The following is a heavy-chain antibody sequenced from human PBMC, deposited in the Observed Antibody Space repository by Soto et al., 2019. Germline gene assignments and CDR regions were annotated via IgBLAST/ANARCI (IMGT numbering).Heavy chain of an antibody. V-gene: IGHV1-18*01. D-gene: IGHD2-15*01. CDR3: ARDPGAASFDF. CDR1: CYTFTNYG. CDR2: INTSNDNK. J-gene: IGHJ4*02. Sequence: VHLVQSGAEVKKPGASVKVSCEASCYTFTNYGISWVRQAPGEGLEWVGWINTSNDNKLYAQKLQGRLTLTTDTSTSTAYMDLTTLRSDDTAVYFCARDPGAASFDFWAQGTLVTVSS.